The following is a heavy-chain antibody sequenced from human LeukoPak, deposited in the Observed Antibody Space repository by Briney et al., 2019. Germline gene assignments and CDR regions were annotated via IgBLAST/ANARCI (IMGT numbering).Heavy chain of an antibody. Sequence: SETLSLTCAVSGGSISSSNWWSWVRQPPGKGLEWIGEIYHSGSTNYNPSLKSRVTISVDKSKNQFPLKLSSVTAADTAVYYCARGASLPDPKWIPNPIDYWGQGTLVTVSS. J-gene: IGHJ4*02. CDR2: IYHSGST. V-gene: IGHV4-4*02. CDR3: ARGASLPDPKWIPNPIDY. CDR1: GGSISSSNW. D-gene: IGHD5-12*01.